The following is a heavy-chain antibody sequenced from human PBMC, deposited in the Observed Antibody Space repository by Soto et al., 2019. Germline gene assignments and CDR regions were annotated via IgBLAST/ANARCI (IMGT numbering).Heavy chain of an antibody. Sequence: QVQLVQSGAEVKKPGASVKVSCKASGYTFTSYGISWVRQAPGQGLEWMGWISAYNGNTNYAQKHQGRVTMTTDTSTSTAYLELRSLRSDDTAVYYCARVRSFDVASGSYYSYYGMDVWCQGTTVTVSS. CDR2: ISAYNGNT. CDR3: ARVRSFDVASGSYYSYYGMDV. D-gene: IGHD2-15*01. CDR1: GYTFTSYG. J-gene: IGHJ6*02. V-gene: IGHV1-18*01.